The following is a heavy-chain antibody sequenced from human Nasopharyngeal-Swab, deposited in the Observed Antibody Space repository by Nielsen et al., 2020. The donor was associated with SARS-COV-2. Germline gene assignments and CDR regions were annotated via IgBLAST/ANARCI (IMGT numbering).Heavy chain of an antibody. CDR1: GGSISSADYS. CDR2: IYHSGST. CDR3: ARGKDFGEYYFDY. D-gene: IGHD3-10*01. Sequence: SETLSLTCVVSGGSISSADYSWNWIRQSPGRGLEWIGNIYHSGSTSYNPSLKSRVTISVDRSKSHFSLNMTSVTAADTAVYFCARGKDFGEYYFDYWGQGTLVTVSS. J-gene: IGHJ4*02. V-gene: IGHV4-30-2*06.